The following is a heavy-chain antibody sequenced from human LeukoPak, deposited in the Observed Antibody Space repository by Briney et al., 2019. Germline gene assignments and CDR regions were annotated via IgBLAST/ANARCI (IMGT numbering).Heavy chain of an antibody. CDR3: ARSSTSPLRRAYDI. Sequence: PSETLSLTCNISGGSISNYFWTWIRQPAGKGLEWIGRIYTSVTTNYNPSLKSRVTMSLDTSTSQFSLKMNSVTAADTAIYFCARSSTSPLRRAYDIWGRGTMVTVSS. D-gene: IGHD2/OR15-2a*01. CDR1: GGSISNYF. CDR2: IYTSVTT. V-gene: IGHV4-4*07. J-gene: IGHJ3*02.